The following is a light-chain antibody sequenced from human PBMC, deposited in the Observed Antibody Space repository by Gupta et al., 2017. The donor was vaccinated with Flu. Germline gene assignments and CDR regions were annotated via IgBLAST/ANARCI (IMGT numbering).Light chain of an antibody. Sequence: PTSRSASVRYSVTVTCRASQSVSNYLSWYQQKPGKAPQLLISVASSLESGVPSRFSGGGSGADFTLTINRLQPEDVAAYYCQQGLNTPFTFGQGTKVEIK. CDR2: VAS. CDR1: QSVSNY. CDR3: QQGLNTPFT. V-gene: IGKV1-39*01. J-gene: IGKJ2*01.